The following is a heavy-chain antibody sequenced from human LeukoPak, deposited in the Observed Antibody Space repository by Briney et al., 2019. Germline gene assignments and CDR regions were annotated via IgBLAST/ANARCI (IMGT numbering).Heavy chain of an antibody. Sequence: SQTLSLTCTVSGGSISSGGYYWSWIRQHPGKGLEWIGYIYYSGSTYDNPSLKSRVTISVDTSKNQFSLKLSSVTAADTAVYYCARQGTMKWYYYDSSGYYYHHAFDIWGQGTMVTVSS. V-gene: IGHV4-31*03. J-gene: IGHJ3*02. CDR1: GGSISSGGYY. D-gene: IGHD3-22*01. CDR2: IYYSGST. CDR3: ARQGTMKWYYYDSSGYYYHHAFDI.